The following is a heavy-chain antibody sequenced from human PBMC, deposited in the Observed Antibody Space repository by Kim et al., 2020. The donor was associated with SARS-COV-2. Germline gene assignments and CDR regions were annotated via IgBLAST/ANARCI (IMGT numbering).Heavy chain of an antibody. V-gene: IGHV3-23*01. D-gene: IGHD6-19*01. J-gene: IGHJ6*02. CDR2: ISGSGGST. CDR1: GFTFSSYA. Sequence: GGSLRLSCAASGFTFSSYAMSWVRQAPGKGLEWVSAISGSGGSTYYADSVKGRFTISRDNSKNTLYLQMNSLRAEDTAVYYCAKGGWYEMNYYYGMDVWGQGTTVTVSS. CDR3: AKGGWYEMNYYYGMDV.